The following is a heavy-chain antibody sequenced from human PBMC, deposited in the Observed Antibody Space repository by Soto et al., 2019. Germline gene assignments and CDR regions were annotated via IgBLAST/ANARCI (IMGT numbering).Heavy chain of an antibody. CDR1: GFSLSTSGVG. CDR3: ARRPRYSNYVDY. J-gene: IGHJ4*02. Sequence: QITLKESGPTLVKPTQTLTLTCTFSGFSLSTSGVGVGWLRQPPGKALEWLALIYWNDDNRYSPSLKSRLTIAKDTSKNQVVLNMTNMDPVDTATYFCARRPRYSNYVDYWGQGTLVTVSS. D-gene: IGHD4-4*01. V-gene: IGHV2-5*01. CDR2: IYWNDDN.